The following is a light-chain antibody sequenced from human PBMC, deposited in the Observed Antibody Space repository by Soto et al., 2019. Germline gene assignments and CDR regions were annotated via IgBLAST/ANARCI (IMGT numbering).Light chain of an antibody. CDR3: QKYKSAPLT. V-gene: IGKV1-39*01. J-gene: IGKJ4*01. CDR2: AAS. Sequence: DIQMTQSPSSLSASVGDRVTITCRASQSISSYLNWYQQKPGKAPKLLIYAASSLQSGVPSRFSGSGSGTDFTLTISSLQPEDFATYYCQKYKSAPLTFGGGTKVDIK. CDR1: QSISSY.